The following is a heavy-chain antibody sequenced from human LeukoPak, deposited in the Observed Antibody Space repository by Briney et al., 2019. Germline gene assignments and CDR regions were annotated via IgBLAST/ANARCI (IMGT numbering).Heavy chain of an antibody. D-gene: IGHD5-24*01. CDR3: ARHPPRANNGYAFDI. CDR1: GGSISNHY. V-gene: IGHV4-59*08. J-gene: IGHJ3*02. CDR2: IFYSRST. Sequence: PSETLSLTCTVSGGSISNHYWSWTRQPPGKGLEWIGYIFYSRSTNYNPSLKSRVTISVDTSKNQLSLSLSSVTAADTAVYYCARHPPRANNGYAFDIWGQGTVVTVSS.